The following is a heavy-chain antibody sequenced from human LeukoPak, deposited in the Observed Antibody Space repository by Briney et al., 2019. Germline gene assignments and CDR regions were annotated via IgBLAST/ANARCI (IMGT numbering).Heavy chain of an antibody. CDR1: GGSISNYY. V-gene: IGHV4-4*07. Sequence: SETLSLTCTVSGGSISNYYWNWIRQPAGKGLEWIGRIYTSGSTNYNPSLKSRVTMSVDTSKNQFSLKLSSVTAADTAVYYCARVSVAGTGPDYWGQGTLVTVSS. CDR2: IYTSGST. CDR3: ARVSVAGTGPDY. D-gene: IGHD6-13*01. J-gene: IGHJ4*02.